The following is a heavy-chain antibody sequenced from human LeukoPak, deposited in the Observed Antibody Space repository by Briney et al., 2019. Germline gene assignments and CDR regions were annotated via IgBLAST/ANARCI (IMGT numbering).Heavy chain of an antibody. CDR3: ARGWRGDY. CDR2: INSDGSST. D-gene: IGHD2-15*01. Sequence: PGGSLRLFCAASGYTFSSYWMHWVRQAPAKGLVWVSRINSDGSSTSYADSVKGRFTTSRDNAKNTLYLQMHSLRAEDTAVYYCARGWRGDYWGQGTLVTVSS. V-gene: IGHV3-74*01. CDR1: GYTFSSYW. J-gene: IGHJ4*02.